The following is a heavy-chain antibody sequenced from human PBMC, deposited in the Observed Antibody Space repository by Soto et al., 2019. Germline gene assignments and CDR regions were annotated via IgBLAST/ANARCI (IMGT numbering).Heavy chain of an antibody. CDR3: AAPGGHHFGMDV. V-gene: IGHV1-18*01. Sequence: ASVKVSCKSFDNTFTYYGINWGRQAPGQGLEWLGWISGYNANTKEAQKFQDRVSMTADTSTRTAYLEVRSLTSDDTGVYFCAAPGGHHFGMDVWGQGTTVTVSS. D-gene: IGHD2-8*02. J-gene: IGHJ6*02. CDR1: DNTFTYYG. CDR2: ISGYNANT.